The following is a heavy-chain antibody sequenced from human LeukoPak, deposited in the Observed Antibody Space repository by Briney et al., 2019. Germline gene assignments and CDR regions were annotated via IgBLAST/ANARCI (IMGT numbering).Heavy chain of an antibody. CDR2: INPNSGGT. D-gene: IGHD4-17*01. J-gene: IGHJ5*02. CDR1: GYTFTGYY. Sequence: ASVEVSCKASGYTFTGYYMHWVRQAPGQGLEWMGWINPNSGGTDYAQKFQGRVTMTRDTSISTAYMELSRLRSDDTAVYYCARGDYGDYIHWFDPWGQGTLVTVSS. CDR3: ARGDYGDYIHWFDP. V-gene: IGHV1-2*02.